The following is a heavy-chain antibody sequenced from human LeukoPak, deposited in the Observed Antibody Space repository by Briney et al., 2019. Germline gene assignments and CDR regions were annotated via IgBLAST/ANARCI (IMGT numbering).Heavy chain of an antibody. CDR1: GFTFSSYS. V-gene: IGHV3-21*01. CDR2: ISSSSSYI. Sequence: GGSLRLSCAASGFTFSSYSMNWVRQPPGKGLEWVSSISSSSSYIYYADSVKGRFTISRDNAKNSLYLQMNSLRAEDTAVYYCAREGKYCSSTSCPPVGIDPWGQGTLVTVPS. J-gene: IGHJ5*02. CDR3: AREGKYCSSTSCPPVGIDP. D-gene: IGHD2-2*01.